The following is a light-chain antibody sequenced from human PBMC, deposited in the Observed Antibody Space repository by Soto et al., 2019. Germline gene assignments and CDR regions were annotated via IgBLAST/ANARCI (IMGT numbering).Light chain of an antibody. CDR3: QQYNNWPPLT. J-gene: IGKJ4*01. V-gene: IGKV3-15*01. CDR1: QSVSGN. Sequence: EIAMTQSPATLSLSPGERATLSCRASQSVSGNLAWYQQKPGQPPRLLIYGASTRATGIPARFSGSGSGTEFTLTISSLQSEDFAVYYCQQYNNWPPLTFGGGTKVEIK. CDR2: GAS.